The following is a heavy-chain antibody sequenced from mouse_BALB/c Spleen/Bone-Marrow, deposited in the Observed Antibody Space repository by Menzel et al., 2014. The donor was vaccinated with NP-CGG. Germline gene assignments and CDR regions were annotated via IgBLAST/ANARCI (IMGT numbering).Heavy chain of an antibody. CDR1: VFNIKDTY. Sequence: EVQLQQSGAELVKPRASVKLSCTASVFNIKDTYMHWVKQRPEQGLEWIGRIDPANGNTKYDPKFQGKATITADTSSNTAYLQLSSLTSEDTAVYYCARYHYGSSYFDYWGQGTTLTVSS. J-gene: IGHJ2*01. CDR2: IDPANGNT. V-gene: IGHV14-3*02. D-gene: IGHD1-1*01. CDR3: ARYHYGSSYFDY.